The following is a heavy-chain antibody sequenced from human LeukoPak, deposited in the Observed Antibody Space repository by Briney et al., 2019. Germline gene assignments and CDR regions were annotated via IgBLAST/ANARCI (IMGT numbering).Heavy chain of an antibody. CDR2: INPSGGST. J-gene: IGHJ6*02. V-gene: IGHV1-46*01. Sequence: ASVKVSCKVSGYTFTSYYMHWVRQAPGQGLEWMGIINPSGGSTRYAQKFQGRVTMTRDTSTSTVYMELSSLRSEDTAVYYCARDSGYDLRVLDYYGMDVWGQGTTVTVSS. D-gene: IGHD5-12*01. CDR3: ARDSGYDLRVLDYYGMDV. CDR1: GYTFTSYY.